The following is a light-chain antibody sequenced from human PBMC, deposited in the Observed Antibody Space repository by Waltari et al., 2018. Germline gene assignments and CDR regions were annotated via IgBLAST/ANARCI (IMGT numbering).Light chain of an antibody. Sequence: DIQMTQSPSTLSPSIGARVTITCRASQSLGRLLAWYQQKPGKAPKLLIYEASSLGSGVPSRFSGSESETEFTLTISSLQPDDFATYYCQQYDFFWTFGQGTKVEIK. J-gene: IGKJ1*01. CDR2: EAS. CDR1: QSLGRL. CDR3: QQYDFFWT. V-gene: IGKV1-5*03.